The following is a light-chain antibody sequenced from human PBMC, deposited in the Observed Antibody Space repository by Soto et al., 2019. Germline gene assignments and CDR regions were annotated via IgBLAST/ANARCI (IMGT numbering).Light chain of an antibody. CDR2: EVS. J-gene: IGLJ2*01. CDR1: SSDVGTYNY. CDR3: SSYTSSNTVL. Sequence: QSALTQPASVSGSPGQSITISCTGTSSDVGTYNYVSWYQQHPGKAPKLMIYEVSNRPSGVSNRFSGSKSGNTASLTISGLQAEDEADYYCSSYTSSNTVLFGGGTQLTV. V-gene: IGLV2-14*01.